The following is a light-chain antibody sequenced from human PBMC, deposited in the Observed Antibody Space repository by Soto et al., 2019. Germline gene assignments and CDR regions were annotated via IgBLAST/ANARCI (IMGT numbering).Light chain of an antibody. CDR3: QQRSKWPIT. Sequence: DIVLTHPPATLSLSPCERATLSFRASQSVSTYLAWYQQKPGQAPRLFIYDASNRATGNPARFSGSGSGTDFTLTISSLEPEDFAVYYCQQRSKWPITFGQGTRLEIK. CDR2: DAS. CDR1: QSVSTY. J-gene: IGKJ5*01. V-gene: IGKV3-11*01.